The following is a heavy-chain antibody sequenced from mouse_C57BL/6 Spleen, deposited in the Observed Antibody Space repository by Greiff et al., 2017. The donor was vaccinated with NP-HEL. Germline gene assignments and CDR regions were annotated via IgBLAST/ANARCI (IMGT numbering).Heavy chain of an antibody. V-gene: IGHV5-9-1*02. J-gene: IGHJ4*01. Sequence: EVHLVESGEGLAKPGGSLKLSCAASGFTFSSYAMSWVRQTPGKRLEWIAYISSGGDYIYYADTVKGRFTISRDNARNTLYLQMCSLKSEDTAMYYCTRDGYYGYYAKGYWGPGASVTVAS. CDR1: GFTFSSYA. CDR3: TRDGYYGYYAKGY. CDR2: ISSGGDYI. D-gene: IGHD2-3*01.